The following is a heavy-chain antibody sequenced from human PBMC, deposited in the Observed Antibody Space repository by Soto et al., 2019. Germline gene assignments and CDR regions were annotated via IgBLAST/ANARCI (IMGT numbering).Heavy chain of an antibody. D-gene: IGHD3-3*01. CDR1: GGTFSSYA. J-gene: IGHJ6*02. CDR3: ARDPYDFWSGYQYYYGMDV. Sequence: QVQLVQSGAEVKKPGSSVKVSCKASGGTFSSYAISWVRQAPGQGLEWMGGIIPIFGTANYARKFQGRVTITADESTSTAYMELSSLRSEDTAVYYWARDPYDFWSGYQYYYGMDVWGQGTTVTVSS. V-gene: IGHV1-69*01. CDR2: IIPIFGTA.